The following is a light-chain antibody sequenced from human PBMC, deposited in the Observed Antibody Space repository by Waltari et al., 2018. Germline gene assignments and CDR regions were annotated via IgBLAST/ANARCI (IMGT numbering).Light chain of an antibody. Sequence: QSVLTQPPSASGTPGQRVTISCSGSSSNIGSNYVYWYQQPPGTAPKLPIYSNNQRPSGVPDRFSGSKSGTSASLAISGLRSEDEADYYCAAWDDSLSGVVFGGGTKLTVL. J-gene: IGLJ2*01. CDR2: SNN. CDR3: AAWDDSLSGVV. CDR1: SSNIGSNY. V-gene: IGLV1-47*02.